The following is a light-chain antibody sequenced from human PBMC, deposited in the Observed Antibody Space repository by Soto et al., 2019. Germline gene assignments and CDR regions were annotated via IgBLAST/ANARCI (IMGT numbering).Light chain of an antibody. CDR1: PSVTNF. V-gene: IGKV3-11*01. CDR3: QQRNIWPPVT. J-gene: IGKJ5*01. CDR2: GAF. Sequence: EIVLPQSPATLSLSPGERATLSCRASPSVTNFLAWYQQKPGQAPRLLICGAFNRATGIPARFSGSGSGTDYTLTISSLEPEDSAIYYCQQRNIWPPVTFGQGTRLEIK.